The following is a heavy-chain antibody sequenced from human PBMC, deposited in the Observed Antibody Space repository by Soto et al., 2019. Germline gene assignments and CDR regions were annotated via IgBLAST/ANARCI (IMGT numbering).Heavy chain of an antibody. Sequence: EVQLVESGGGLVKPGGSLRLSCAASGFTFSTYSMNWVRQAPGKGLEWVADITTSSPFRFYADSVKGRLTISRDDAKNSLYLHMNSLRVEDTGVYYCARDLGVALATLTLDSWGQGTLVTVSS. V-gene: IGHV3-21*02. CDR2: ITTSSPFR. J-gene: IGHJ4*02. D-gene: IGHD2-15*01. CDR1: GFTFSTYS. CDR3: ARDLGVALATLTLDS.